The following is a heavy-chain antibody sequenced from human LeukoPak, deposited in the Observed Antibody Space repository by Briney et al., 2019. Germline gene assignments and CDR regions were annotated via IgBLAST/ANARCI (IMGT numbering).Heavy chain of an antibody. Sequence: ASVKVSCKASDYTFTSSGLNWVRQAPGQGLEWVRWISRDSTNGKFAQKFQGRVTLTIDTSTSTADMELRSLRSDDTALYYCAISSSVHYYYYMDVWGKGTAVTVSS. J-gene: IGHJ6*03. CDR2: ISRDSTNG. CDR1: DYTFTSSG. CDR3: AISSSVHYYYYMDV. V-gene: IGHV1-18*01. D-gene: IGHD6-6*01.